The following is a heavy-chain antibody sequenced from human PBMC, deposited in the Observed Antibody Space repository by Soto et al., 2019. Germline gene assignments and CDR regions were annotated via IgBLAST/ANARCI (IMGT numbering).Heavy chain of an antibody. CDR3: ARTTAVPNALRSRYFFDY. D-gene: IGHD4-17*01. CDR1: GGSVSDKTYY. V-gene: IGHV4-61*01. Sequence: SETLSLTCSVSGGSVSDKTYYWSWIRQPPGKRLGWIGYVYYSGTTNYNPSLKSRVTISVDLSKNRFSLRLSSVTTADTALYYCARTTAVPNALRSRYFFDYWGQGTPVTVSS. CDR2: VYYSGTT. J-gene: IGHJ4*02.